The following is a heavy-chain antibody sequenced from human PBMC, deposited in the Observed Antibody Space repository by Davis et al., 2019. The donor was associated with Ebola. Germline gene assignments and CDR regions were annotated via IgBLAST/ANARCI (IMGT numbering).Heavy chain of an antibody. D-gene: IGHD5-18*01. Sequence: SVKVSCKASGYTFTSYDINWVRQAPGQGLEWMGRILPLFDTSNYAHQLQGRLTITADEATSTAYMELGGLRSEDTAVYFCTRSKEDTAMVFDFWGQGTLISVSS. CDR2: ILPLFDTS. V-gene: IGHV1-69*13. CDR3: TRSKEDTAMVFDF. J-gene: IGHJ4*02. CDR1: GYTFTSYD.